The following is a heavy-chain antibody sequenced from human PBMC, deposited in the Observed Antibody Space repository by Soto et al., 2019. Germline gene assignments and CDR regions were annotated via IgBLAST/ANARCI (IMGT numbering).Heavy chain of an antibody. CDR2: TYYRSKWYN. CDR3: ARSLTATVLRYFDY. D-gene: IGHD4-17*01. CDR1: GDSVSSNSAA. Sequence: SQTLSLTCAISGDSVSSNSAAWNWIRQSPSRGLEWLGRTYYRSKWYNDYEVSVKSRITINPDTSKNQFSLQLNSVTPEDTAVYYCARSLTATVLRYFDYWGQGTLVTVSS. J-gene: IGHJ4*02. V-gene: IGHV6-1*01.